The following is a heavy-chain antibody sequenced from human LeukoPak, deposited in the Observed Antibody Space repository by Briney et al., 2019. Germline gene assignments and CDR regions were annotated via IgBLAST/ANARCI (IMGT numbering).Heavy chain of an antibody. D-gene: IGHD3-10*01. J-gene: IGHJ5*02. V-gene: IGHV4-4*07. Sequence: PSETLSLTCTVSGGSISSYYWSWIRQPAGKGLEWIGRIYTSGSTNYNPSLKSRVTMSVDTSKNQFSLKLSSVTAADTAVYYCAKNVLLWFGELGWFDPWGQGTLVTVSS. CDR1: GGSISSYY. CDR3: AKNVLLWFGELGWFDP. CDR2: IYTSGST.